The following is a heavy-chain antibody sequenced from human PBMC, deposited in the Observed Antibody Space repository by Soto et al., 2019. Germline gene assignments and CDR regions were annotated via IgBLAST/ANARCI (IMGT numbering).Heavy chain of an antibody. Sequence: XPVKGSCTTSGYPFSSYDISWVRQAPGQGLEWVGWMNTNSDDTRSAQKFRGRLTLTRDKSMRAVYMKLSNLRPDDTAVYYCAREWSEAGHFYGMDVWGQGTTVTVPS. J-gene: IGHJ6*02. CDR1: GYPFSSYD. D-gene: IGHD6-13*01. CDR2: MNTNSDDT. CDR3: AREWSEAGHFYGMDV. V-gene: IGHV1-8*01.